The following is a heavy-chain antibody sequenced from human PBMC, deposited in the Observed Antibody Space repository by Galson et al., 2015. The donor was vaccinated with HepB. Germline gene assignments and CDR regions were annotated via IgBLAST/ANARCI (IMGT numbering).Heavy chain of an antibody. Sequence: TLSLTCAVSGGSISSGGYSWSWIRQPPGKGLEWIGYIYHSGSTYYNPSLKSRVTISVDRSKNQFSLKLSSVTAADPAVYYCASARIQLGAFDIWGQGTMVTASS. CDR2: IYHSGST. V-gene: IGHV4-30-2*01. CDR1: GGSISSGGYS. D-gene: IGHD5-18*01. CDR3: ASARIQLGAFDI. J-gene: IGHJ3*02.